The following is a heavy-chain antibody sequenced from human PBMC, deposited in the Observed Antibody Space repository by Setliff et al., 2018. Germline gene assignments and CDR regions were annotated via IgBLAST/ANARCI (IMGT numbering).Heavy chain of an antibody. CDR3: TSEHHRGG. D-gene: IGHD3-16*01. CDR1: GFTFTGCW. V-gene: IGHV3-7*01. CDR2: INEDGSVT. Sequence: PGGSLRLSCAASGFTFTGCWMRWVHQAPGKGLEWVANINEDGSVTSYVDSVKSRFTISRDNAKNSLYLQMNSPRVDDTSVYYCTSEHHRGGWGQGTLVTAPQ. J-gene: IGHJ4*02.